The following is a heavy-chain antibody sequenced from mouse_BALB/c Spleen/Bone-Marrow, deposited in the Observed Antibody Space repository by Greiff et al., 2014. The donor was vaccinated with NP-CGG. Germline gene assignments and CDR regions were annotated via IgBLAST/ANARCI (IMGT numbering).Heavy chain of an antibody. CDR1: GYVFSTYW. V-gene: IGHV1-80*01. J-gene: IGHJ2*01. CDR2: IYPGDGDT. Sequence: VQLQQSGAELVRPGSSVKISCESSGYVFSTYWINWVKQRPGQGLEWIGQIYPGDGDTDYNGKFKDKATLTADKSSNTAYMQLSSLTSEDSAVYFCARGGIPVDYWGQGTTLTVSS. CDR3: ARGGIPVDY.